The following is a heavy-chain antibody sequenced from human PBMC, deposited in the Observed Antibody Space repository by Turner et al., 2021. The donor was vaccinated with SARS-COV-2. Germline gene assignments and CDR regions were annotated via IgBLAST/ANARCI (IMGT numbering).Heavy chain of an antibody. V-gene: IGHV4-4*07. CDR2: IYTSGRT. CDR3: ASPYITMVRGVNYYGMDV. J-gene: IGHJ6*02. D-gene: IGHD3-10*01. Sequence: QVQLQESGPGLVKPSETLSLTCTVSGGSISSYYWSWIRQPAGKGLEWIGRIYTSGRTNYNPSLKSRLTMSVDTSKNQFSLKLSSVTAADTAVYYCASPYITMVRGVNYYGMDVWGQGTTVTVSS. CDR1: GGSISSYY.